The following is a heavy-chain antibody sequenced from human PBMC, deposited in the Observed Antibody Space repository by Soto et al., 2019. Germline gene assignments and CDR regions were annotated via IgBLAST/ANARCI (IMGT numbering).Heavy chain of an antibody. Sequence: PGGSLRLSCAASGFTVSSKYMSWVRQAPGKGLEWVSLIQSGGPTYYADSVKGRFTISRDTSENTLHLQMDSLRAEDTAVYYCARVDVEREGCSGYEFHLDVWGKGTTVTVSS. V-gene: IGHV3-66*01. CDR2: IQSGGPT. J-gene: IGHJ6*04. CDR3: ARVDVEREGCSGYEFHLDV. CDR1: GFTVSSKY. D-gene: IGHD5-12*01.